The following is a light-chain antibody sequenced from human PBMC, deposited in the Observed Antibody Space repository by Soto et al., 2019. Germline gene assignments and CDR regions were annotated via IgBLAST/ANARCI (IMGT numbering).Light chain of an antibody. Sequence: EIVMTQSPATLSVSPGERATLSCRASQSVSSNLAWYQQKPGQAPRLLIYGASTRATGIPARFSGSGSGTEFTLTISSLQSEDFAVYYCQQYNNWPRALTVGGGTKVEIK. CDR1: QSVSSN. J-gene: IGKJ4*01. CDR3: QQYNNWPRALT. V-gene: IGKV3-15*01. CDR2: GAS.